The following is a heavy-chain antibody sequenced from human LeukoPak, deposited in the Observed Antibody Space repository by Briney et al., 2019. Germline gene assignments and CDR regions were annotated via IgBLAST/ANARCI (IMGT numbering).Heavy chain of an antibody. J-gene: IGHJ4*02. V-gene: IGHV1-69*04. Sequence: GASVKVSCKASGGTFSSYAISWVRQAPGQGLEWMGRIIPILGIANYAQKFQGRVTITADKSTSTAYMELSSLGSEDTAVYYCAREVVEMATIRYWYFDYWGQGTLVTVSS. CDR3: AREVVEMATIRYWYFDY. CDR2: IIPILGIA. D-gene: IGHD5-24*01. CDR1: GGTFSSYA.